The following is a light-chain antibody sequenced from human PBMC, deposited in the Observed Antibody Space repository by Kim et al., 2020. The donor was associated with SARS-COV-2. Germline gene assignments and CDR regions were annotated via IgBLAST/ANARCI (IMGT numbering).Light chain of an antibody. CDR2: GLS. CDR3: QQSYSLPLT. CDR1: QSNRAY. J-gene: IGKJ4*01. Sequence: SASVGDSVIITCRASQSNRAYINWYQQQPGKPPKLLIYGLSDLQSGVPSRFNGSGSGTNSTLTISNVQPEDSATYYCQQSYSLPLTFVGGTKLEI. V-gene: IGKV1-39*01.